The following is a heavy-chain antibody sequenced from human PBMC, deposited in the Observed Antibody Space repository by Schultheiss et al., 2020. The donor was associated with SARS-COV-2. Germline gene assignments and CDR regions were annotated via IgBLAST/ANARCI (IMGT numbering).Heavy chain of an antibody. D-gene: IGHD3-22*01. J-gene: IGHJ4*02. Sequence: SETLSLTCAVYGGSFSGYYWSWIRQPPGKGLEWIGEINHSRSTNYNPSLKSRVTISVDTSKNQFSLKLSSVTAADTAVYYCASSRYYSSGYVYWGQGTLVTVSS. V-gene: IGHV4-34*01. CDR1: GGSFSGYY. CDR3: ASSRYYSSGYVY. CDR2: INHSRST.